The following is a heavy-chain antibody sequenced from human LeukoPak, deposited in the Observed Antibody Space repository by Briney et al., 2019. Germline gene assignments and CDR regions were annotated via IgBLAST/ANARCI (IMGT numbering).Heavy chain of an antibody. CDR2: INPHNGGT. CDR1: GYTFIDNY. J-gene: IGHJ6*03. D-gene: IGHD2-15*01. CDR3: ARKAASFGTSLGYMDV. Sequence: ASVKVSCKCSGYTFIDNYIHWVRQAPGQGLEWMGWINPHNGGTKYALKFQGRVTMTSDRSTTTVYMEVTRLRSDDTAVFDCARKAASFGTSLGYMDVWGKGTTVTVSS. V-gene: IGHV1-2*02.